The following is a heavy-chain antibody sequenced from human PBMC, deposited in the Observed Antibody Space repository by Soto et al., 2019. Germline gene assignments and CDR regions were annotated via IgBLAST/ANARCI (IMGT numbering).Heavy chain of an antibody. CDR2: ISGMGLTI. J-gene: IGHJ5*02. CDR3: ARGPYRNTYNWFDS. CDR1: GFIFSDYD. Sequence: GSLRLSCAASGFIFSDYDINWVRQAPGKGLEWVSYISGMGLTINYADSVKGRFTISRDNAKNSLYLQMNSLGVEDTAVYYCARGPYRNTYNWFDSWGQGTLVTVSS. V-gene: IGHV3-48*03. D-gene: IGHD5-12*01.